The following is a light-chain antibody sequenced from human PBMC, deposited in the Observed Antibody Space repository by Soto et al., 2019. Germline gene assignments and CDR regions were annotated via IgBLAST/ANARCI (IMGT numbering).Light chain of an antibody. CDR3: QQSYSTPRYT. CDR2: DAS. J-gene: IGKJ2*01. Sequence: DIQMTQSPSSLSASVGDRVTITCRASQSISTSLNWYQQKPGKAPKFLIYDASRLQSGVPSRFSGSGSGTDFTLTISSLQPEDFATYYCQQSYSTPRYTFGQATKLEIK. CDR1: QSISTS. V-gene: IGKV1-39*01.